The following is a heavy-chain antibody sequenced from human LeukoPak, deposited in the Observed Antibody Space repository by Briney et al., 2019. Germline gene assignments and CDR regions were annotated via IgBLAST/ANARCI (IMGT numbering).Heavy chain of an antibody. Sequence: GGSLRLSCAASGFIFSSYSMNWVRQAPGKGLEWVSSISSSSSYIYYADSVKGRFTISRDNAKNSLYLQMNSLRAEDTAVYYCARDPSDYDFWSGYLVRAFDIWGQGTMVTVSS. J-gene: IGHJ3*02. CDR1: GFIFSSYS. D-gene: IGHD3-3*01. CDR3: ARDPSDYDFWSGYLVRAFDI. V-gene: IGHV3-21*01. CDR2: ISSSSSYI.